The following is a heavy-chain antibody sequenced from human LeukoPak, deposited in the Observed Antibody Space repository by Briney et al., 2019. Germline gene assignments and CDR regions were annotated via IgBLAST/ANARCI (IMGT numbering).Heavy chain of an antibody. J-gene: IGHJ4*02. CDR2: IGRSGDPT. D-gene: IGHD3-22*01. CDR1: GFTFSSYT. V-gene: IGHV3-23*01. CDR3: AKAKGYESSGHVY. Sequence: GSLRLSCAASGFTFSSYTMGWVRQAPGKGLEWVSAIGRSGDPTYYADSVKGRFTLSRDNSKNTLYLQMNSLRAEDTAVYYCAKAKGYESSGHVYWGQGTLVTVSS.